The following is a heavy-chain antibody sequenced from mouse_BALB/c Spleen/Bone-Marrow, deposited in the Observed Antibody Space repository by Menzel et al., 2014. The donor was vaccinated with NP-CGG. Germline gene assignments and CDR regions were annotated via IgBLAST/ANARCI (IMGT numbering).Heavy chain of an antibody. J-gene: IGHJ2*01. V-gene: IGHV4-1*02. CDR1: GFDFSRYW. D-gene: IGHD1-1*01. CDR3: ARLGYYGYFDY. CDR2: INPDSSTI. Sequence: EVQRVESGGGLVQPGGSLKLSCAASGFDFSRYWMSWVRQAPGKGLEWIGEINPDSSTINYTPSLKDKFIISRDNAKNTQDQQMSKVRSEDAALYYCARLGYYGYFDYWGQGTTLTVSS.